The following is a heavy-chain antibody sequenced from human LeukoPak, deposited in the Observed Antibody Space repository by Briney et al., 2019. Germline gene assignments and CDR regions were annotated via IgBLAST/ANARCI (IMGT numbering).Heavy chain of an antibody. J-gene: IGHJ4*02. CDR3: ARSGSSSSPFRDY. V-gene: IGHV5-51*01. Sequence: GESLKISWKGSGYSFTSYWIGWVRQMPGKGLGWMGIIYPGDSDSRYSPSFQGPVTISADKSISTAYLQWSRLKASDTAMYYCARSGSSSSPFRDYWGQGTLVTVS. CDR1: GYSFTSYW. D-gene: IGHD6-6*01. CDR2: IYPGDSDS.